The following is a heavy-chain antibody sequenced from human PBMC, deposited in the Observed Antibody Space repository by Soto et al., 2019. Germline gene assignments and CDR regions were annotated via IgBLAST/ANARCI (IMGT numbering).Heavy chain of an antibody. Sequence: GGPLRLSCAASGFTFSSYGMHWVRQAPGKGLEWVAVISYDGSNKYYADSVKGRFTISRDNSKNTLYLQMNSLRAEDTAVYYCARTEVTMVRGVIIFGAFDIWGQGTMVTVSS. CDR3: ARTEVTMVRGVIIFGAFDI. CDR1: GFTFSSYG. V-gene: IGHV3-30*03. D-gene: IGHD3-10*01. CDR2: ISYDGSNK. J-gene: IGHJ3*02.